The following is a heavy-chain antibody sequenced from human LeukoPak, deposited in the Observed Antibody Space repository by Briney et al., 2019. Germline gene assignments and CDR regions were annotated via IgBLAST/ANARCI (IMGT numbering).Heavy chain of an antibody. CDR1: GGTFSSYA. J-gene: IGHJ6*02. CDR2: IIPILGIA. CDR3: ARYCSSTSCYTLLNGGNPWDYYYGMDV. Sequence: SVKVSCKASGGTFSSYAISRVRQAPGQGLEWMGRIIPILGIANYAQKFQGRVTITADKSTSTAYMELSSLRSEDTAVYYCARYCSSTSCYTLLNGGNPWDYYYGMDVWGQGTTVTVSS. D-gene: IGHD2-2*02. V-gene: IGHV1-69*04.